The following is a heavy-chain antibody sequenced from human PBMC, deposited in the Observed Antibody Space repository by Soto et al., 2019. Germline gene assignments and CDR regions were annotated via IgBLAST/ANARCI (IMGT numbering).Heavy chain of an antibody. J-gene: IGHJ3*02. CDR1: GYSFTSYW. CDR2: IYPGDSDT. D-gene: IGHD3-16*02. CDR3: ASQGDYIWGSYRLGEAFDI. Sequence: PGESLKISCKGSGYSFTSYWIGWVRQMPGKGLEWMGIIYPGDSDTRYSPSFQGQVTISADKSISTAYLQWSSLKASDTAMYYCASQGDYIWGSYRLGEAFDIWGKGTMVTVSS. V-gene: IGHV5-51*01.